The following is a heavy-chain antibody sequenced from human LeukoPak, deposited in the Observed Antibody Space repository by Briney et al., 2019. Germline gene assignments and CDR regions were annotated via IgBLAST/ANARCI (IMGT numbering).Heavy chain of an antibody. CDR3: ARDSYGDYAVDY. J-gene: IGHJ4*02. V-gene: IGHV3-21*01. D-gene: IGHD4-17*01. CDR1: GFTFITYS. CDR2: ISSSSSYI. Sequence: GGSLRLSCAASGFTFITYSMNWVRQAPGKGLEWVSSISSSSSYIYYTDSVKGRFTISRDNDKNSLYLQMSSLRAEDTAVYYCARDSYGDYAVDYWGQGTLVTVSS.